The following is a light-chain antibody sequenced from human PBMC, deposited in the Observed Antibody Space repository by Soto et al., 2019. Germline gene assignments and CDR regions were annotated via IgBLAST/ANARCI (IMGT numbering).Light chain of an antibody. CDR3: MQGTHWPPYT. CDR2: KVS. J-gene: IGKJ2*01. V-gene: IGKV2-30*01. CDR1: RSLAYIDGNTY. Sequence: EVVMTQSPLSLPVTLGQPGSISCWSSRSLAYIDGNTYLSWFQQRPGQSPRRLIYKVSNRESGVPDRFSGSGSGTDFTLKISRVEAEDVGVYYCMQGTHWPPYTFGQGTKLEIK.